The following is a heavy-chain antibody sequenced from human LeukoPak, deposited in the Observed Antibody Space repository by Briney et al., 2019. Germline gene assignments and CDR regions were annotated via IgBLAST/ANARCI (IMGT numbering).Heavy chain of an antibody. CDR3: ARVSTTAMVDY. CDR2: ISSSSSYI. Sequence: PGGSLRLSCAASGFTFSDYYMSWIRQAPGKGLEWVSSISSSSSYIYYADSVKGRFTISRDNAKNSLYLQMNSLRAEDTAVYYCARVSTTAMVDYWGQGTLVTVSS. V-gene: IGHV3-11*06. CDR1: GFTFSDYY. D-gene: IGHD5-18*01. J-gene: IGHJ4*02.